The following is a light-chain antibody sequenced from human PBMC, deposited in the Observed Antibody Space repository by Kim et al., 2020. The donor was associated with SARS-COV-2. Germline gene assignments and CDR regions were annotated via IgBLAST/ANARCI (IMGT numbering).Light chain of an antibody. Sequence: IQLTQSPSSVSASVGDRVTITCRASQDINTWLGWYQQKPGKAPKLLIYGASNLQSGVPSRFSGSGSGTDFTLTISRLQPDDCATYYCQQANSFPPWTFGPGTKVEI. CDR2: GAS. CDR3: QQANSFPPWT. CDR1: QDINTW. J-gene: IGKJ1*01. V-gene: IGKV1-12*01.